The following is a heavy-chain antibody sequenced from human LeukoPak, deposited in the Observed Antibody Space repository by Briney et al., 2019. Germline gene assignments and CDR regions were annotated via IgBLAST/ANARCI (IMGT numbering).Heavy chain of an antibody. CDR3: ARSYGSNGVCYTIDY. CDR2: IYYSGIT. D-gene: IGHD2-8*01. J-gene: IGHJ4*02. CDR1: GGSISSSGYY. V-gene: IGHV4-39*01. Sequence: SETLSLSCTVSGGSISSSGYYWGWIRQPPGKGLEWIGNIYYSGITYYNPSLKGRVTISVDTSKNQFSLRLSSVTAADTAVFYCARSYGSNGVCYTIDYWGQGTLVSVAS.